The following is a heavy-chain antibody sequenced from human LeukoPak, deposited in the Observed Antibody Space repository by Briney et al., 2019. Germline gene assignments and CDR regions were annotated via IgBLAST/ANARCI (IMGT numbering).Heavy chain of an antibody. Sequence: SETLSLTCNVSGVSISTHYWSWIRQSPGKGLEWIGYIYHNGITNYSPSLKSRVTISIDTSKNEFSLKLTSVTAADTAVYYCAREANYYGSGSYFEGTFDYWGQGSLVTVSS. CDR2: IYHNGIT. CDR1: GVSISTHY. J-gene: IGHJ4*02. V-gene: IGHV4-59*11. D-gene: IGHD3-10*01. CDR3: AREANYYGSGSYFEGTFDY.